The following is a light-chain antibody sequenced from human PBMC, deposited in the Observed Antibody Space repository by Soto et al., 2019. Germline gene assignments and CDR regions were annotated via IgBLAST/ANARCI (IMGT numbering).Light chain of an antibody. V-gene: IGKV1-39*01. J-gene: IGKJ2*01. CDR2: AAS. CDR3: QQSYRAYT. Sequence: DIQMTQSPSSLSASVGDRVTITCRASQSIRSYLNWYQQKPGKAPNLLIYAASSLQSGVPSRFSGSGSGTDFTLTISSLQPEDFATYYCQQSYRAYTFGQGTKLEIK. CDR1: QSIRSY.